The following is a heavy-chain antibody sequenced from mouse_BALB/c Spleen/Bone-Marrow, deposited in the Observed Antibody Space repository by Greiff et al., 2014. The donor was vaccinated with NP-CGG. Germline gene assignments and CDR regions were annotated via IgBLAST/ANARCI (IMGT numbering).Heavy chain of an antibody. J-gene: IGHJ3*01. Sequence: VQLQQSGAELVRSGASVKLSCTASGFNIKDYYMHWVKQRPEQGLEWIGWIDPENGDTEYAPKFQGKATMTADTSSNTAYLQLSSRTSEDAAVYYCNGGYYEAWFAYWGQGTLVTVSA. CDR3: NGGYYEAWFAY. CDR1: GFNIKDYY. CDR2: IDPENGDT. V-gene: IGHV14-4*02. D-gene: IGHD2-3*01.